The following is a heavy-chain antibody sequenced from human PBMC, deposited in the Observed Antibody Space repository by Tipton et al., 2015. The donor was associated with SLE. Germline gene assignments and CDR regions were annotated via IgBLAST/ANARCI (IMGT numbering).Heavy chain of an antibody. CDR3: ARHDYDSNGYYQHYFDY. V-gene: IGHV4-38-2*01. Sequence: LRLSCAASGFTFSSYWMSWVRQAPGKGLEWIGSIYHSGNTYYNPSLKSRVSMSIDTSRNAVFLRLSSGTAADTAVYYCARHDYDSNGYYQHYFDYWGQGTLVTVSS. CDR1: GFTFSSYW. J-gene: IGHJ4*02. D-gene: IGHD3-22*01. CDR2: IYHSGNT.